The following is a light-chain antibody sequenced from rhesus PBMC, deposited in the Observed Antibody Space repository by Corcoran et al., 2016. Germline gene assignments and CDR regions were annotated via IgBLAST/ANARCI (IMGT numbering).Light chain of an antibody. Sequence: DVQMTQSPSSLSASVGDTVTITCRASQSFSSTLAWYQQKPGRAPKLLIYSAASLQSGVPSRLSGSKSGTDFTLTISRLQPEDTGTYYCQQYYNYPLTFGGGTKVEIK. CDR1: QSFSST. J-gene: IGKJ4*01. V-gene: IGKV1-46*01. CDR2: SAA. CDR3: QQYYNYPLT.